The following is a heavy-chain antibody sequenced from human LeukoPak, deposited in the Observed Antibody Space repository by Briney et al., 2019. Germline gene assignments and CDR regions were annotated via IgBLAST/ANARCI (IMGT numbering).Heavy chain of an antibody. CDR2: IYHTGNT. V-gene: IGHV4-38-2*02. D-gene: IGHD1-26*01. Sequence: SETLSLTCTVSHYSISIGYYWAWIRQPPGKGLEWIASIYHTGNTFFNPSLRSRVSISVDTSKNQFSLNVTSVTAADTAVYYCARVPPYSAFEIWGQGTMVAVSS. J-gene: IGHJ3*02. CDR3: ARVPPYSAFEI. CDR1: HYSISIGYY.